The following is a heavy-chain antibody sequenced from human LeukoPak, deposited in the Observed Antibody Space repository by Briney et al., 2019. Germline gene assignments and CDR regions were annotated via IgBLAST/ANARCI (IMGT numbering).Heavy chain of an antibody. CDR1: GGSISSGGYY. V-gene: IGHV4-31*03. J-gene: IGHJ5*02. Sequence: SETLSLTCTVSGGSISSGGYYWSWIRQHPGKGLEWIGYIYYSGSTYYNPSLKSRVTISVDTSKNQFSLKLSSVTAADTAVYYCARQTDQYYYDSSGYRRDTNWFDPWGQGTLVTVSS. CDR2: IYYSGST. CDR3: ARQTDQYYYDSSGYRRDTNWFDP. D-gene: IGHD3-22*01.